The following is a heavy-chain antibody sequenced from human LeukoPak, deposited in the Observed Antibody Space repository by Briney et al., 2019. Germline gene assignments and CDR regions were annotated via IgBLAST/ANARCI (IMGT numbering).Heavy chain of an antibody. CDR1: GFTFSSSA. CDR3: AKSKIIEAITHVDV. CDR2: ISASGGST. J-gene: IGHJ6*02. V-gene: IGHV3-23*01. Sequence: PGGSLRLSCAASGFTFSSSAMSWVRQVPGKGLEWVSGISASGGSTYYADSVRGRFTISRDNSKKTLYLHMNSLRAEDTAVYYCAKSKIIEAITHVDVWGQGTTVTVFS. D-gene: IGHD3-22*01.